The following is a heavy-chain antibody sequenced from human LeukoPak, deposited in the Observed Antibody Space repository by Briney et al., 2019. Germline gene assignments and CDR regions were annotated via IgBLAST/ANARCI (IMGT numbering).Heavy chain of an antibody. V-gene: IGHV3-30-3*01. CDR1: GFTFSNYA. CDR2: ISYDGSNK. Sequence: GGSLRLSCAASGFTFSNYAIHWVRQAPGKGLEWVAVISYDGSNKYYADSVKGRFTISRDNSKNTLYLQMNSLRAEDTAVYYCASLAPTEPVEMATDPWGQGTLVTVSS. D-gene: IGHD5-24*01. CDR3: ASLAPTEPVEMATDP. J-gene: IGHJ5*02.